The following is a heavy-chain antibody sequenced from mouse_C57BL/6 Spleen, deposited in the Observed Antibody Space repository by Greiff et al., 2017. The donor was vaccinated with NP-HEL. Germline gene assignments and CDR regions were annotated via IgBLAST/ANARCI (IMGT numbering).Heavy chain of an antibody. CDR1: GFTFSDYY. Sequence: EVKLVESEGGLVQPGSSMKLSCTASGFTFSDYYMAWVRQVPEKGLEWVANINYDGSSTYYLDSLKSRFIISRDNAKNILYLQMSSLKSEDTATYYCARDNWDVGFDYWGQGTTLTVSS. V-gene: IGHV5-16*01. CDR2: INYDGSST. CDR3: ARDNWDVGFDY. D-gene: IGHD4-1*01. J-gene: IGHJ2*01.